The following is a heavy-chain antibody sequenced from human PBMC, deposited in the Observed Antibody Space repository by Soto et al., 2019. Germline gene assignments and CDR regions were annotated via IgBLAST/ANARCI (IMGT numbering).Heavy chain of an antibody. V-gene: IGHV3-30-3*01. CDR2: ISYDGSNK. Sequence: GGSLRLSCAASGFTFSSYAMHWVRQAPGKGLEWVAVISYDGSNKYYADSVKGRFTVSRDNAKNSLYLQMNTLRDEDTAVYYCASDRSLGSNWYYYLESWGQGTLVTVSS. J-gene: IGHJ4*02. D-gene: IGHD1-20*01. CDR3: ASDRSLGSNWYYYLES. CDR1: GFTFSSYA.